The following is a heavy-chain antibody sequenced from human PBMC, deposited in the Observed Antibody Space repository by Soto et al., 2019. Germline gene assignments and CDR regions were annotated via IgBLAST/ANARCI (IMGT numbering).Heavy chain of an antibody. Sequence: QVQLVESGGGLVKPGGSLRLSCAASGFTFSDYYMSWIRQAPGKGLEWVSYISSSGSTIYYADSVKGRFTISRDNAKNSLYLQMNSLRAEDTAVYYCARAPPRERPAAGFPHNWFDPWGQGTLVTVSS. J-gene: IGHJ5*02. CDR3: ARAPPRERPAAGFPHNWFDP. CDR1: GFTFSDYY. V-gene: IGHV3-11*01. D-gene: IGHD6-13*01. CDR2: ISSSGSTI.